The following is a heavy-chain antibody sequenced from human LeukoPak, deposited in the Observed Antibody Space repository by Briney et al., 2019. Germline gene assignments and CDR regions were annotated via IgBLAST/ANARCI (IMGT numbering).Heavy chain of an antibody. CDR1: GFTFGSCW. V-gene: IGHV3-7*01. Sequence: SGGSLRLSCAASGFTFGSCWMNWVRQTPGKGLEWVANINQDGSQKFYVDSVKGRFTISRDNANNSLYLQMNSLRAEDTAVYYCAREFPDSTATGPAFDFWGQGTMVTVSS. D-gene: IGHD6-13*01. CDR3: AREFPDSTATGPAFDF. J-gene: IGHJ3*01. CDR2: INQDGSQK.